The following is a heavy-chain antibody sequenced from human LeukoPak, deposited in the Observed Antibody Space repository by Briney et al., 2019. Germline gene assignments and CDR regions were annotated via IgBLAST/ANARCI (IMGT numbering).Heavy chain of an antibody. CDR1: GFTFSSYA. CDR2: ISYDGSNK. CDR3: AKDSVWFGDLLGGMDV. V-gene: IGHV3-30-3*01. Sequence: PGGSLRLSCAASGFTFSSYAMHWVRQAPGKGLEWVAVISYDGSNKYYADSVKGRFTISRDNSKNTLYLQMDSLRAEDTAVYYCAKDSVWFGDLLGGMDVWGQGTTVTVSS. J-gene: IGHJ6*02. D-gene: IGHD3-10*01.